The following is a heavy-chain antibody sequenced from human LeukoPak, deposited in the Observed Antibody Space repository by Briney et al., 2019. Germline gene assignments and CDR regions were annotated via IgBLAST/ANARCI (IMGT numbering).Heavy chain of an antibody. CDR3: ARVYSSSWYYFDY. J-gene: IGHJ4*02. V-gene: IGHV4-59*01. CDR2: IYYSGST. Sequence: SETLSLTCTVSGGSISSYYWSWIRQPPGKGLEWIGYIYYSGSTNYNPSLKSRVTISVDTSKNQFSLKLSSVTAADTAVYYCARVYSSSWYYFDYGGQGTLVTVSS. D-gene: IGHD6-13*01. CDR1: GGSISSYY.